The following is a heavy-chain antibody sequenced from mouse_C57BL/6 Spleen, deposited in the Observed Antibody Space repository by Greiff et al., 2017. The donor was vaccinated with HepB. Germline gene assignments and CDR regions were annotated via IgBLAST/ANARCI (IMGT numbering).Heavy chain of an antibody. V-gene: IGHV1-4*01. J-gene: IGHJ2*01. CDR3: ARGGDDYDDY. Sequence: QVHVKQSGAELARPGASVKMSCKASGYTFTSYTMHWVKQRPGQGLEWIGYINPSSGYTKYNQKFKDKATLTADKSSSTAYMQLSSLTSEDSAVYYCARGGDDYDDYWGQGTTLTVSS. CDR2: INPSSGYT. CDR1: GYTFTSYT. D-gene: IGHD2-4*01.